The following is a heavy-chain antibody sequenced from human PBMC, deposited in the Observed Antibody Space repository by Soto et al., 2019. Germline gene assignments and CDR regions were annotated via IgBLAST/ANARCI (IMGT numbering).Heavy chain of an antibody. CDR2: ISSSSSYI. D-gene: IGHD5-18*01. V-gene: IGHV3-21*01. J-gene: IGHJ6*03. Sequence: GGSLRLSCAASGFTFSSYSMNWVRQAPGKGLEWVSSISSSSSYIYYADSVKGRFTISRDNAKNSLYLQMNSLRAEETAVYYCARGVTGGTAMVKEYYYYYYMDVWGKGTTVTVSS. CDR3: ARGVTGGTAMVKEYYYYYYMDV. CDR1: GFTFSSYS.